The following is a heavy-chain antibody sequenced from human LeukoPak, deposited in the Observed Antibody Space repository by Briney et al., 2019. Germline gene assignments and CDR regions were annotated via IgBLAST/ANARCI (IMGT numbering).Heavy chain of an antibody. D-gene: IGHD5-24*01. V-gene: IGHV4-59*01. J-gene: IGHJ4*02. Sequence: SETLSFTCTVSGGSISSYYWSWIRQPPGKGLEWIGYIYYSGSTNYNPSLKSRVTISVDTSKNQFSLKLSSVTAADTAVYYCARESEMATLDYWGQGTLVTVSS. CDR2: IYYSGST. CDR3: ARESEMATLDY. CDR1: GGSISSYY.